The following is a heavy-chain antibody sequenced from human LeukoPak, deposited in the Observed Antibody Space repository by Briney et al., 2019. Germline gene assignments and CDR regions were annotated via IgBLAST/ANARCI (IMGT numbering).Heavy chain of an antibody. J-gene: IGHJ4*02. CDR2: IYYSGST. CDR3: ARLASGSYGPLTPFDY. D-gene: IGHD1-26*01. CDR1: GGSISSYY. Sequence: KPSETLSLTCTVSGGSISSYYWSWIRQPLEKGLEWIGHIYYSGSTNYNPSLKSRVTISVDTSKNQFSLRLSSVTAADTAVYYSARLASGSYGPLTPFDYWGQGTLVTVYS. V-gene: IGHV4-59*08.